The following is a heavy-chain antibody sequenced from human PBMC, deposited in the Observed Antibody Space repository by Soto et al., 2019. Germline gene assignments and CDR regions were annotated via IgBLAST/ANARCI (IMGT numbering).Heavy chain of an antibody. CDR3: ARGRSGWYGY. CDR1: GGSVSSGSYY. V-gene: IGHV4-61*01. D-gene: IGHD6-19*01. J-gene: IGHJ4*02. Sequence: QVQLQESGPGLVKPSETLSLTCTVSGGSVSSGSYYWSWIRQPPGKGLEWIGYIYYSGSTNYNPSLKSRVTISVDTSKNQFSLKLSSVTAADTAVYYCARGRSGWYGYWGQGTLVTVSS. CDR2: IYYSGST.